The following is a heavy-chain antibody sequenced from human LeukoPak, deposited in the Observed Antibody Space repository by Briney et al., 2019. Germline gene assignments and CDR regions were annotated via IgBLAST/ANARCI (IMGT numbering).Heavy chain of an antibody. D-gene: IGHD1-26*01. CDR3: ASSEELGWLDY. V-gene: IGHV3-7*03. J-gene: IGHJ4*02. Sequence: TGGSLRLACAASGFTFRSVWMSWVRQSPEKGLKWAANINPDGSATYYVDSVKGRFIISRDNTKNSLYLQMNSLRAEDTAVYYCASSEELGWLDYWGQGTLVTVSS. CDR1: GFTFRSVW. CDR2: INPDGSAT.